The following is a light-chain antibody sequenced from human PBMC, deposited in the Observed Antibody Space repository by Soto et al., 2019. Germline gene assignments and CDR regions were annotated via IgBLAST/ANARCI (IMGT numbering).Light chain of an antibody. CDR1: QGIRND. CDR3: RQYNSYPRT. J-gene: IGKJ1*01. Sequence: DIQMTQSPSSLSASVGDRVTITCRASQGIRNDVGWYQQKPGKAPKRLIYTASSLQSGVPSRFSGSGSGTEFTLTISSLQTEDFATYYCRQYNSYPRTFGQGTKVEIK. CDR2: TAS. V-gene: IGKV1-17*01.